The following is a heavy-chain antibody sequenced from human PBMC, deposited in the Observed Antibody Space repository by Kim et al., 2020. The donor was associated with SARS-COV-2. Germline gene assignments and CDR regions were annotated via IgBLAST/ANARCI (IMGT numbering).Heavy chain of an antibody. J-gene: IGHJ4*02. Sequence: AQKFQERVTITRDMSTSTAYMELSSRRSEDTAVYYCAAVGFSSGWSYLDYWGQGTLVTVSS. V-gene: IGHV1-58*01. CDR3: AAVGFSSGWSYLDY. D-gene: IGHD6-19*01.